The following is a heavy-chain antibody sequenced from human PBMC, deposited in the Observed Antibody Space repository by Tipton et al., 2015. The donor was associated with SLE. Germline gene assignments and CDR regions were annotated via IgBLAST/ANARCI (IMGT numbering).Heavy chain of an antibody. J-gene: IGHJ3*01. CDR2: IYTNGDS. V-gene: IGHV4-4*08. Sequence: GLVKSSETLSLTCTVSGGSIFTSYWSWIRQPPGKGLEWIAYIYTNGDSDYNPSLKSRVTISVDTSKNQFSLNLNSVTAADTAVYYCARLSTRLVGDTFDVWGQGTMVTVSS. D-gene: IGHD6-6*01. CDR1: GGSIFTSY. CDR3: ARLSTRLVGDTFDV.